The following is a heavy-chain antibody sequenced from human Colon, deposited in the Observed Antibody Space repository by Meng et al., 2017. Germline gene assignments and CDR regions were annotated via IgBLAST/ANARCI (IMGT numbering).Heavy chain of an antibody. D-gene: IGHD6-19*01. CDR2: ISASGDRT. CDR3: HLLVAGRGVFYFYSGFDV. Sequence: GESLKISCAASRFTFSEYAMSWVRQSPGKGLEWVSTISASGDRTFYADSVKGRFTISRDNSRNRLYLQMKSLRAEDTAVYYCHLLVAGRGVFYFYSGFDVWGQATTVTVSS. J-gene: IGHJ6*02. CDR1: RFTFSEYA. V-gene: IGHV3-23*01.